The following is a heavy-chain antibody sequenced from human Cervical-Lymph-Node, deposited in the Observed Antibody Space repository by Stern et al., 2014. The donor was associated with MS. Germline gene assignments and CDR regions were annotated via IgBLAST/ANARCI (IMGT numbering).Heavy chain of an antibody. V-gene: IGHV3-9*01. D-gene: IGHD6-19*01. CDR2: ISWNSGSI. Sequence: VQLVESGGGLVQPGRSLRLSCAASGFTFDDYAMHWVRQAPGKGLEWVSGISWNSGSIGYADSVKGRFTISRDNAKNSLYLQMNSPRAEDTALYYCAKVDSGWGFDYWGQGTLVTVSS. CDR1: GFTFDDYA. J-gene: IGHJ4*02. CDR3: AKVDSGWGFDY.